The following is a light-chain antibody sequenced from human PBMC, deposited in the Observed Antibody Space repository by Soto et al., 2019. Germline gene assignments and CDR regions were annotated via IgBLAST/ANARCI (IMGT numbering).Light chain of an antibody. Sequence: QSVLTQPPSASGTPGQRVTISFSGSSSNIGINVLSWYQQLPGAAPKLLIYSNDQRPSGVPDRFSGSKSGTSASLAISGLQSEDEADYYCAAWDDSLNGYAFGPGTKLTVL. CDR2: SND. V-gene: IGLV1-44*01. CDR3: AAWDDSLNGYA. CDR1: SSNIGINV. J-gene: IGLJ1*01.